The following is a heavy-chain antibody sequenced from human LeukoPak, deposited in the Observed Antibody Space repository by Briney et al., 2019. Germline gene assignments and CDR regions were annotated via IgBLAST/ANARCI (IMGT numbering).Heavy chain of an antibody. CDR1: GGPFSGYY. CDR2: INHSGST. CDR3: AREGGVDY. J-gene: IGHJ4*02. V-gene: IGHV4-34*01. Sequence: SETLSLTCAVYGGPFSGYYWSWIRQPPGKGLEWIGEINHSGSTNYNPSLKSRVTISVDTSKNQFSLKQSSVTAADTAVYYCAREGGVDYWGQGTLVTVSS. D-gene: IGHD1-26*01.